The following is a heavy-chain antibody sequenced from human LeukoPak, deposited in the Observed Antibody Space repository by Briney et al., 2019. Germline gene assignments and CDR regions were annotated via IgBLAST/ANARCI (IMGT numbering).Heavy chain of an antibody. J-gene: IGHJ4*02. V-gene: IGHV1-24*01. CDR3: ASPSYDSSGYFDY. CDR1: GYTLTELS. Sequence: ASVKVSCKVSGYTLTELSMHWVRQAPGKGREWMGGFDPEDGETIYAQKFQGRVTMTEDTSTDTAYMELSSLRSEDTAVYYCASPSYDSSGYFDYWGQGTLVTVSS. D-gene: IGHD3-22*01. CDR2: FDPEDGET.